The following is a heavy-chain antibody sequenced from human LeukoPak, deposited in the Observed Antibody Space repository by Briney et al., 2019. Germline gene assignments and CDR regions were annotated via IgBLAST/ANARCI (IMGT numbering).Heavy chain of an antibody. D-gene: IGHD3-16*02. Sequence: PGGSLRLSCAASGFSISNYWMHWVRQAPGKGLMWVSRINSDETTTNYADPVKGRFTISRGNAKNMVYLQMNSLRAEDTAVYYCAKFLSPVLWGQGTLVTVSS. V-gene: IGHV3-74*01. CDR3: AKFLSPVL. J-gene: IGHJ4*02. CDR1: GFSISNYW. CDR2: INSDETTT.